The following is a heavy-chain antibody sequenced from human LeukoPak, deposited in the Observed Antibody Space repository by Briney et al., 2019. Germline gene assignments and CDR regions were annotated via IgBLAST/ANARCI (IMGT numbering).Heavy chain of an antibody. CDR3: ARSGGLQKFDY. CDR1: EFTFSNYA. J-gene: IGHJ4*02. V-gene: IGHV3-30-3*01. CDR2: ISYDGNTI. Sequence: GGSLRLSCAASEFTFSNYAVHWVRQAPGKGLQWVAVISYDGNTIHYADSVKGRFTISRDTSKNTLYLQMKSLRTEDTAVYYCARSGGLQKFDYWGQGTLVTVSS. D-gene: IGHD4-11*01.